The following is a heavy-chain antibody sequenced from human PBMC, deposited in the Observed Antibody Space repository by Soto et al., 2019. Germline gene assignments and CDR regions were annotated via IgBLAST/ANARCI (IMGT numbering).Heavy chain of an antibody. CDR1: DGPISSGGYY. V-gene: IGHV4-31*11. Sequence: SETLSLTCAVSDGPISSGGYYWSWTRQHAGKGLEWIGYIFYSGSTYYSPSLKSRVTISVDTSKNQFSLELSSVAAADTAVYYCARAWGVASAVXXXXXXSGQGTLVTVSS. J-gene: IGHJ4*02. CDR2: IFYSGST. D-gene: IGHD1-26*01. CDR3: ARAWGVASAVXXXXXX.